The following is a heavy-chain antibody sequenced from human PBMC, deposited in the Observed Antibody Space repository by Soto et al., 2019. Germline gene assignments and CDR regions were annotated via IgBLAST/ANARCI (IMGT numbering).Heavy chain of an antibody. D-gene: IGHD2-2*01. CDR3: AREDIVVVPAARSRFDP. CDR1: GGSISSGGYY. Sequence: SETLSLTCTVSGGSISSGGYYWSWIGHHPGKGLEWIGYIYYSGSTYYNPSLKSRVTISVDTSKNQFSLKLSSVTAADTAVYYCAREDIVVVPAARSRFDPWGQRTLVTVSS. CDR2: IYYSGST. V-gene: IGHV4-31*03. J-gene: IGHJ5*02.